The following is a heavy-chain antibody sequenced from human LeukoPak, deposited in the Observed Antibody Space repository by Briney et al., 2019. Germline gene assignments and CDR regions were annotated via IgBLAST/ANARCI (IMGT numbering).Heavy chain of an antibody. CDR2: ISWNSGSI. D-gene: IGHD4-17*01. J-gene: IGHJ4*02. Sequence: GGSLRLSCVASGFIFDDHVMHWVRQAPGKGLEWVSGISWNSGSIGYADSVKGRFTISRDNAKNSLYLQMNSLRAEDTALYYCAKDFNDYGDYYFDYWGQGTLVTVSS. V-gene: IGHV3-9*01. CDR3: AKDFNDYGDYYFDY. CDR1: GFIFDDHV.